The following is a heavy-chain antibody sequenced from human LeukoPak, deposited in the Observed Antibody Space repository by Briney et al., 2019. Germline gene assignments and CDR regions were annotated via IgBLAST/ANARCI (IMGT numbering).Heavy chain of an antibody. CDR1: GFTFSSYG. CDR2: IYSGGST. V-gene: IGHV3-66*01. J-gene: IGHJ4*02. Sequence: GGSLRLSCAASGFTFSSYGMSWVRQAPGKGLEWVSVIYSGGSTYYADSVKGRFTISRDNSKNTLYLQMNSLRAEDTAVYYCARARSSGWYIGYWGQGTLVTVSS. CDR3: ARARSSGWYIGY. D-gene: IGHD6-19*01.